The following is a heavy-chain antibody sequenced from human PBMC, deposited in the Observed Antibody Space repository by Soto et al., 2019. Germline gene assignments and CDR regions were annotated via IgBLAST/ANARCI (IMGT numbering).Heavy chain of an antibody. V-gene: IGHV3-21*01. D-gene: IGHD2-15*01. Sequence: EVHLVESGGGLVKPGGSLRLSCAVSGFTFSSCTMNWVRQAPGKGLEWVSSISPSTSHIYYADSVKGRFTISRDNAKTSLLLQMNSLRAADTAVYYCSGCSGGACHQNYGMDVWGQGTTVTVSS. CDR3: SGCSGGACHQNYGMDV. J-gene: IGHJ6*02. CDR1: GFTFSSCT. CDR2: ISPSTSHI.